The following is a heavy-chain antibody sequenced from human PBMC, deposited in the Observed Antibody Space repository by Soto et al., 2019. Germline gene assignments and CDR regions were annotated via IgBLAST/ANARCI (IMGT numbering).Heavy chain of an antibody. D-gene: IGHD2-2*01. CDR1: GYTFTSYY. CDR2: INPSGGST. CDR3: ARGFCTTTTCLVGDF. J-gene: IGHJ4*02. V-gene: IGHV1-46*01. Sequence: QVQLVQSGAEVKKPGASVKISCKSSGYTFTSYYMHWVRQAPGQGLEWMGMINPSGGSTNYAQRFQGRVTMTRDTSTSRVYMVLSDLRSEDTAVYYCARGFCTTTTCLVGDFWGQGTLVTVSS.